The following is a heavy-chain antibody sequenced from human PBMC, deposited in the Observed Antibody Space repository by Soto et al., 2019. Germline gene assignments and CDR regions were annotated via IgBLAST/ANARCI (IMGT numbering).Heavy chain of an antibody. D-gene: IGHD6-19*01. J-gene: IGHJ4*02. Sequence: ASVQISCKASGYTFRGYYMHWVRQAPGQGLEWMGIINPSGGSTSYATKCQGRVTMTRDASTRTVYMELSSLRSDDTAVYSCARSGYSSGWYRDYWGQGILVTVSS. CDR3: ARSGYSSGWYRDY. V-gene: IGHV1-46*03. CDR1: GYTFRGYY. CDR2: INPSGGST.